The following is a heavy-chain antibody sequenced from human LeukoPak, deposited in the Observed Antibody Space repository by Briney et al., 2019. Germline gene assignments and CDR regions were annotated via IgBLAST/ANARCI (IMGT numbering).Heavy chain of an antibody. CDR2: ISGSGGGT. J-gene: IGHJ4*02. D-gene: IGHD3-22*01. CDR3: AKVISGYSYQPFDY. CDR1: GLTVSSNH. V-gene: IGHV3-23*01. Sequence: PGGSLRLSCAASGLTVSSNHMSWVRQAPGKGPEWVTGISGSGGGTFYADSVKGRFTISRDNSKNTLYLQMNSLRAEDTAVYYCAKVISGYSYQPFDYWGQGTLVTVSS.